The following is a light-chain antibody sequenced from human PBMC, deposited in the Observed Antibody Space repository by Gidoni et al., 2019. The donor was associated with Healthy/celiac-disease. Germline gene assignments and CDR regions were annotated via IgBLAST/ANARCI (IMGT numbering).Light chain of an antibody. Sequence: DIQMNQSPSSLSASVGDRVTITCQASQDISNYLNWYQQKPGKAPKLLIYDASTLETGVPSRFIGSGSGTDFTFTISSLQPEDIATYYCQQYDNLPPLTFGGGTKVEIK. CDR2: DAS. J-gene: IGKJ4*01. CDR3: QQYDNLPPLT. CDR1: QDISNY. V-gene: IGKV1-33*01.